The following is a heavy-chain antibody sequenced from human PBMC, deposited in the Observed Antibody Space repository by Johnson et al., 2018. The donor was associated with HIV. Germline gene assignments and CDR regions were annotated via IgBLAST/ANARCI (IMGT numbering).Heavy chain of an antibody. CDR3: AKCPSPTSPRAFDI. CDR2: IIFDGVYK. CDR1: GFPFRDSA. D-gene: IGHD6-6*01. Sequence: QVQLVESGGGLVQSGGSLRLACAASGFPFRDSAMHWVRQAPGRGMEWLAVIIFDGVYKHHADSVKGRFTISRDTSKNTLFLQMNSLRVEDTAIYYCAKCPSPTSPRAFDIWGQGTMVTVSS. J-gene: IGHJ3*02. V-gene: IGHV3-30-3*02.